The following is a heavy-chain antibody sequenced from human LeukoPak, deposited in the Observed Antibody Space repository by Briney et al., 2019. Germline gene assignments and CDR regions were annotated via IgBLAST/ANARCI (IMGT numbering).Heavy chain of an antibody. Sequence: SQTLSLTCVLSGDSVSSNSVAWNWIRQSPSRGLEWLTRTYYRSKWYNEYAISVKSRITINPDTSKNQLSLQLNSVTPEDMAVYYCVREDWGSGFYWGQGTQVTVSS. D-gene: IGHD7-27*01. CDR1: GDSVSSNSVA. V-gene: IGHV6-1*01. CDR2: TYYRSKWYN. CDR3: VREDWGSGFY. J-gene: IGHJ4*02.